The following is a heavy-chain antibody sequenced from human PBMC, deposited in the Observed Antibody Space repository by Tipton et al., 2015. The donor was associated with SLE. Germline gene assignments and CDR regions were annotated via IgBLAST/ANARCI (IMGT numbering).Heavy chain of an antibody. D-gene: IGHD3-3*01. V-gene: IGHV4-39*07. CDR3: ARHKDFLEWLSSANWFDP. CDR2: IYYSGST. J-gene: IGHJ5*02. Sequence: TLSLTCTVSGGSISSSSYYWGWIRQPPGKGLEWIGSIYYSGSTYYNPSLKSRVTISVDTSKNQFSLKLSSVTAADTAVYYCARHKDFLEWLSSANWFDPWGQGTLFTVSS. CDR1: GGSISSSSYY.